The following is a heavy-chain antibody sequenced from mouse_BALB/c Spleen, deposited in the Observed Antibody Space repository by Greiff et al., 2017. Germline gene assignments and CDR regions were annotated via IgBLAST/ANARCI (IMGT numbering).Heavy chain of an antibody. J-gene: IGHJ4*01. V-gene: IGHV2-5-1*01. D-gene: IGHD3-2*01. Sequence: VKLMESGPSLVQPSQSLSITCTVSGFSLTSYGVHWVRQSPGKGLEWLGVIWRGGSTDYNAAFMSRLSITKDNSKSQVFFKMNSLQADDTAIYYCAPTARATWDYAMDDWGQGTSVTVSS. CDR2: IWRGGST. CDR3: APTARATWDYAMDD. CDR1: GFSLTSYG.